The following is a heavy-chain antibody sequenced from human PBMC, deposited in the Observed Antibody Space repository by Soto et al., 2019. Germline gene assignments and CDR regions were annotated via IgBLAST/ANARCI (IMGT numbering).Heavy chain of an antibody. CDR1: GGTFSSYA. Sequence: SVKVSCKASGGTFSSYAISWVRQAPGQGLELMGGIIPIFGTANYAQKFQGRVTITAXXXXSXAXMXLSSLRSEDTAVYYCAGGAAAAHAPYGMDVWG. CDR3: AGGAAAAHAPYGMDV. V-gene: IGHV1-69*13. CDR2: IIPIFGTA. D-gene: IGHD6-13*01. J-gene: IGHJ6*02.